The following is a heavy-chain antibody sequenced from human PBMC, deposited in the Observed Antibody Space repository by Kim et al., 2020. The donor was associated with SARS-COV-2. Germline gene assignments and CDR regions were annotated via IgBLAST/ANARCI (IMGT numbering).Heavy chain of an antibody. V-gene: IGHV1-8*01. CDR2: GDT. D-gene: IGHD7-27*01. CDR3: ARYGDPSLDY. Sequence: GDTGSEQKFQDRVSMTRDTSTGAAYMELNSLRLDDTAVYYCARYGDPSLDYWGQGTLVTVSS. J-gene: IGHJ4*02.